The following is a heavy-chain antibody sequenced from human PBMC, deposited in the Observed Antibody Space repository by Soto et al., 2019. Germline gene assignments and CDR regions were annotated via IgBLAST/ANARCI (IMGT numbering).Heavy chain of an antibody. J-gene: IGHJ6*02. CDR3: ARGYIAVAGYYYYGMDV. D-gene: IGHD6-19*01. Sequence: QVQLVQSGAEVKKPGSSVKVSCKASGGTFSSYAISWVRQAPGQGLEWMGGIIPIFGTANYAQKFQGRVTITADESTSKAYMELSSLRSEDTAVYYCARGYIAVAGYYYYGMDVWGQGTTVTVSS. CDR2: IIPIFGTA. V-gene: IGHV1-69*01. CDR1: GGTFSSYA.